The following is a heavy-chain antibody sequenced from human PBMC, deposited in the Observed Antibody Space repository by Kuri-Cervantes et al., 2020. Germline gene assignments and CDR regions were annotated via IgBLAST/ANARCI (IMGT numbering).Heavy chain of an antibody. D-gene: IGHD3-10*01. CDR2: IKPNSGGT. J-gene: IGHJ5*02. V-gene: IGHV1-2*02. CDR3: ERTAQVSTWFAESRGDWFDP. Sequence: ASVKVSCKAAGYTFTGYYRHWVRQAPGQGLEWMGWIKPNSGGTNYAQQFKGRVTMTRYTSINTAYMELSRLRPDDTAVYSCERTAQVSTWFAESRGDWFDPWGQGTLVTVSS. CDR1: GYTFTGYY.